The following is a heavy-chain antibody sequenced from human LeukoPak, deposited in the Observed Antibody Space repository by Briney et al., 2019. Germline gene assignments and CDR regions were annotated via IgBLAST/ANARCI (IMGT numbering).Heavy chain of an antibody. CDR1: GFTFSSYS. V-gene: IGHV3-23*01. Sequence: GGSLRLSCAASGFTFSSYSMNWVRQAPGKGLEWVSAISGSGGSTYYADSVKGRFTISRDNSKNTLYLRMNSLRAEDTAVYYCAKGTTTSYYDFWSGYPPFDYWGQGTLVTVSS. CDR2: ISGSGGST. J-gene: IGHJ4*02. D-gene: IGHD3-3*01. CDR3: AKGTTTSYYDFWSGYPPFDY.